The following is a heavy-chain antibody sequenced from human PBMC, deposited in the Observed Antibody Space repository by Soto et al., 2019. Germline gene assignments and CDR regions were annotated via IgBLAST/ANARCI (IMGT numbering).Heavy chain of an antibody. Sequence: ASVKVSCKASGYTFTSYAMHWVRQAPGQRLEWMGWINAGNGNTKYSQKFQGRVTITRDTSASTAYMELSSLRSEDTAVYYCARELMLAKGSGSRVYYYYYMDVWGKGTTVTVSS. J-gene: IGHJ6*03. V-gene: IGHV1-3*01. CDR2: INAGNGNT. CDR3: ARELMLAKGSGSRVYYYYYMDV. CDR1: GYTFTSYA. D-gene: IGHD3-10*01.